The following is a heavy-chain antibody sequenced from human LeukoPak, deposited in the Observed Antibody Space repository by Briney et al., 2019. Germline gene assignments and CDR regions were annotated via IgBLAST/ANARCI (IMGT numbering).Heavy chain of an antibody. V-gene: IGHV4-59*01. CDR3: ARGYYGSGSALASDI. D-gene: IGHD3-10*01. Sequence: SGTLSLTCTVSGGSISSYYWSWIRQPPGKGLEWIGYIYYSGSTNYNPSLKSRVTISVDTSKNQFSLKLSSVTAADTAVYYCARGYYGSGSALASDIWGQGTMVTVSS. CDR1: GGSISSYY. CDR2: IYYSGST. J-gene: IGHJ3*02.